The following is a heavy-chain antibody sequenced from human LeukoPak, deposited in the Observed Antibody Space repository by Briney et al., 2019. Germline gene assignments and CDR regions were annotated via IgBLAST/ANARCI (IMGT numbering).Heavy chain of an antibody. Sequence: GGSLSLSCVASGFTFSGSAMSWVRQAPGKGLEWVSAISVSGSTTYYVDSVKGRFTISRDNSKDTLYLQMNSLRVEDTAVYYCAKDMRASYWGQGTLVPVSS. D-gene: IGHD2-2*01. CDR3: AKDMRASY. CDR2: ISVSGSTT. V-gene: IGHV3-23*01. J-gene: IGHJ4*02. CDR1: GFTFSGSA.